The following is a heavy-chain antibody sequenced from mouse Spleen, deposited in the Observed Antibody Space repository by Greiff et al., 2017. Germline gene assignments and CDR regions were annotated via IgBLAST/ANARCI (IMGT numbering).Heavy chain of an antibody. CDR3: ARDGWLPWFAY. Sequence: EVKLQQSGPELVKPGASVKMSCKASGYTFTDYNMHWVKQSHGKSLEWIGYINPNNGGTSYNQKFKGKATLTVNKSSSTAYMELRSLTSEDSAVYYCARDGWLPWFAYWGQGTLVTVSA. V-gene: IGHV1-22*01. CDR1: GYTFTDYN. J-gene: IGHJ3*01. CDR2: INPNNGGT. D-gene: IGHD2-3*01.